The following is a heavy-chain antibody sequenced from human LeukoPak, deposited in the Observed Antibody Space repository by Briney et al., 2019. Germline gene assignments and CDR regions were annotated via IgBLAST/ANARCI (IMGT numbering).Heavy chain of an antibody. D-gene: IGHD2-15*01. CDR1: GGSFSGYY. J-gene: IGHJ4*02. CDR3: ARESSGGFFDY. V-gene: IGHV4-34*01. CDR2: INHSGST. Sequence: PSETLSLTCAVYGGSFSGYYWSWIRQPPGKGLEWIGEINHSGSTNYNPSLKSRVTISVDTSKNQFSLKLSSVTAADTAVHYCARESSGGFFDYWGQGSLVTVSS.